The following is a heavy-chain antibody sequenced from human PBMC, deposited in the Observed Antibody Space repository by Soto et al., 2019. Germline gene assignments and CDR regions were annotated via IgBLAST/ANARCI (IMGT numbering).Heavy chain of an antibody. CDR3: VSRESTTVGYSSSLYYYYGMDV. J-gene: IGHJ6*02. CDR1: GGTFSSYA. D-gene: IGHD6-6*01. Sequence: QVQLVQSGAEVKKPGSSVKVSCKASGGTFSSYAISWVRQAPGQGLEWMGGIIPIFGTANYAQKFQGRVTITADESTSTAYMELSSLRSEDTAVYYCVSRESTTVGYSSSLYYYYGMDVWGQGTTVTVSS. CDR2: IIPIFGTA. V-gene: IGHV1-69*01.